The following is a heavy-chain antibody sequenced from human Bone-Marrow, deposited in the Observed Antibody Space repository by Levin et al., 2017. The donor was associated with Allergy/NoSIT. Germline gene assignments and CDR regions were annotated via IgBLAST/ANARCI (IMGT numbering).Heavy chain of an antibody. D-gene: IGHD6-19*01. CDR2: IKANTDGGTT. J-gene: IGHJ4*02. CDR3: TTDERGQWLELEDFDY. Sequence: PGESLKISCAASGFTFSNTWMSWVRQAPGKGLEWVGHIKANTDGGTTEYAAPVKGRFTISRDDSKNTLFLQMNSLKTEDTAVYYCTTDERGQWLELEDFDYWGQGTLVTVSS. V-gene: IGHV3-15*01. CDR1: GFTFSNTW.